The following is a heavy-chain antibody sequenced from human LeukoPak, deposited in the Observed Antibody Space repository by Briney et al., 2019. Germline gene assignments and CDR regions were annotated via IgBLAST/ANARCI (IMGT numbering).Heavy chain of an antibody. CDR2: IRYDGSNK. Sequence: GGSLRLSCAASEFTFSSYGMHWVRQAPGKGLEWVAFIRYDGSNKYYADSVKGRFTISRDNSKNTLYLQMNSLRAEDTAVYYCAKDSYGDYSHFDYWGQGTLVTVSS. D-gene: IGHD4-17*01. J-gene: IGHJ4*02. CDR1: EFTFSSYG. V-gene: IGHV3-30*02. CDR3: AKDSYGDYSHFDY.